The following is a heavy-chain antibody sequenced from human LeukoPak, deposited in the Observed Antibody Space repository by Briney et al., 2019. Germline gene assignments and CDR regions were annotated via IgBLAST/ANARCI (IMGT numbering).Heavy chain of an antibody. CDR3: ARETPRRGETRDGYR. CDR2: IKEDGSET. J-gene: IGHJ4*02. D-gene: IGHD5-24*01. Sequence: PGGSLRLSCEASGFTLNTYWMHWVRQVPGKGLECLANIKEDGSETYYADSVKGRFTISRDNPKNLLFLQINSLRVEDTAVYYCARETPRRGETRDGYRWGQGTLVTVSS. V-gene: IGHV3-7*01. CDR1: GFTLNTYW.